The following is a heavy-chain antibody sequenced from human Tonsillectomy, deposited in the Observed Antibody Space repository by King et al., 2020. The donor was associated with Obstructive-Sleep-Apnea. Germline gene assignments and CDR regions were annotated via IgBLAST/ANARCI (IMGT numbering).Heavy chain of an antibody. J-gene: IGHJ6*02. CDR1: GFTFDDYA. Sequence: VQLVESGGGLVQPGRSLRLSCAVSGFTFDDYAMHWVRQAPGKGLEWVSGISWNSGTIGYGDSVKGRFTNSRDNAKNSLYLQRNSLRAEDTAWYYCVKGDYGSGQSGGDVWGQGTTVTVSS. D-gene: IGHD3-10*01. CDR2: ISWNSGTI. V-gene: IGHV3-9*01. CDR3: VKGDYGSGQSGGDV.